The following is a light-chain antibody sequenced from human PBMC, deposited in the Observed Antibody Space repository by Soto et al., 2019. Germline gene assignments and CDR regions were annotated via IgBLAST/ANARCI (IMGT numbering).Light chain of an antibody. V-gene: IGKV3-15*01. CDR3: QQYHRWPIT. CDR1: QTVSNN. J-gene: IGKJ5*01. CDR2: GAS. Sequence: VLTQSPATLSVSPGERATLSCWASQTVSNNLAWYQHKPGRAPRLVIYGASTRATGFPARFSGSGSGTDFTLTITSPQSEDFAVYYCQQYHRWPITFGQGTRLEIE.